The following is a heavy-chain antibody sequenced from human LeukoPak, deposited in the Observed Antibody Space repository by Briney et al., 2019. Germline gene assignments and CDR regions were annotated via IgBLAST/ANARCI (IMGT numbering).Heavy chain of an antibody. CDR3: AKSTYGSKPYYFDY. CDR1: GFSFSSYA. CDR2: ISGIGGST. D-gene: IGHD1-26*01. J-gene: IGHJ4*02. Sequence: PGGSLRLSCAASGFSFSSYAMSWVRQAPGKGLEWVLGISGIGGSTYYADSAKGRFTISRDNSKNTLYLQMNSLRAEDTAVYYCAKSTYGSKPYYFDYWGQGTLVTVSS. V-gene: IGHV3-23*01.